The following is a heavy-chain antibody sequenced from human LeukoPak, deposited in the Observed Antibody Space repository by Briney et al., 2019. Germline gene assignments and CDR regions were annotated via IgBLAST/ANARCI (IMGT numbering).Heavy chain of an antibody. CDR2: IIPIFGTA. CDR1: GGTFSSYA. J-gene: IGHJ4*02. Sequence: SVKVSCKASGGTFSSYAISWVRHAPGQGLEWMGGIIPIFGTANYAQKFQGRVTITADESTSTAYMGLSSLRSEDTAVYDCARVLRYYDILTGYYTEAHFDYWGQGTLVTVSS. D-gene: IGHD3-9*01. V-gene: IGHV1-69*01. CDR3: ARVLRYYDILTGYYTEAHFDY.